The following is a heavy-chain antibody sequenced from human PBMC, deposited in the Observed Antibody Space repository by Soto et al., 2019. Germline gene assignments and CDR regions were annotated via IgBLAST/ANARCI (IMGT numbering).Heavy chain of an antibody. CDR1: GYIFTTYG. J-gene: IGHJ6*02. V-gene: IGHV1-18*01. CDR2: ISTDSGYT. D-gene: IGHD2-8*01. Sequence: QIQLVQSGGEVERPGASVTVSCEASGYIFTTYGFSWVRQTPAHGLEWMGWISTDSGYTQYSQLLQGRVTMTRDTSTNTAYMELRDLTFDDTGIYYCARYRPPGSLYGMDAWGQGTAVTVSS. CDR3: ARYRPPGSLYGMDA.